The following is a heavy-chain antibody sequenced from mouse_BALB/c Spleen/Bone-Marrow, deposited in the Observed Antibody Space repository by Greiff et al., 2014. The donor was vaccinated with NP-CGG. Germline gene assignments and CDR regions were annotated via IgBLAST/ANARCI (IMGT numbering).Heavy chain of an antibody. CDR3: ARAGYDGYPWYFDV. CDR1: GFTFSDYG. Sequence: VQLKESGGGLVQPGGSRKLSCAASGFTFSDYGMAWVRQAPGKGPEWVAFISNLAYSIYYAVTVTGRFTISRENAKNTLYLEISSLRSEDSAMYYCARAGYDGYPWYFDVWGAGTTVTVSS. CDR2: ISNLAYSI. V-gene: IGHV5-15*02. D-gene: IGHD2-3*01. J-gene: IGHJ1*01.